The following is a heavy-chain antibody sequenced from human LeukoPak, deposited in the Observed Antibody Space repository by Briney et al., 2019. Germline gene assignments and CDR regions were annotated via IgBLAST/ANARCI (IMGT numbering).Heavy chain of an antibody. D-gene: IGHD3-10*01. V-gene: IGHV4-39*07. CDR2: INHSGST. CDR1: GGSISSSSYY. Sequence: VKPSETLSLTCTVSGGSISSSSYYWGWIRQPPGKGLEWIGEINHSGSTNYNPSLKSRVTISVDTSKNQFSLKLSSVTAADTAVYYCARGRGSGSYYRYWGQGTLVTVSS. CDR3: ARGRGSGSYYRY. J-gene: IGHJ4*02.